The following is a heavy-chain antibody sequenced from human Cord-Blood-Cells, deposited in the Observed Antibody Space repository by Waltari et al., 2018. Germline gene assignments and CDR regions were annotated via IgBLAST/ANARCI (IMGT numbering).Heavy chain of an antibody. Sequence: QLQLQESGPGLVKPSETLSLTCTVPGASISSSSYYWGWIRQPPGKGLEWIGSIYYSGSTYYNPSLKSRVTISVDTSKNQFSLKLSSVTAADTAVYYCASTGYSSWYFDYWGQGTLVTVSS. CDR3: ASTGYSSWYFDY. V-gene: IGHV4-39*01. J-gene: IGHJ4*02. CDR1: GASISSSSYY. CDR2: IYYSGST. D-gene: IGHD6-13*01.